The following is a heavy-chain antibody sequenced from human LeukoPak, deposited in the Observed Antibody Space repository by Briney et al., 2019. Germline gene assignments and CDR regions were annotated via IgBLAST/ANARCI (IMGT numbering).Heavy chain of an antibody. V-gene: IGHV1-69*04. CDR3: ARDTYCGGDCYSVGMDV. CDR2: IIPILGIA. D-gene: IGHD2-21*02. J-gene: IGHJ6*02. CDR1: GGTFSSYA. Sequence: ASVKVSCKASGGTFSSYAIRWVRQAPGQGLEWMGRIIPILGIANYAQKFQGRVTITADKSTSTAYMELSSLRSEDTAVYYCARDTYCGGDCYSVGMDVWGQGTTVTVSS.